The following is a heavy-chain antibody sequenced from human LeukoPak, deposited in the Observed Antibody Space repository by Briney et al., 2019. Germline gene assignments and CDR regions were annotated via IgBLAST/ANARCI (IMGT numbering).Heavy chain of an antibody. CDR1: GFTFSSYS. D-gene: IGHD2-2*01. J-gene: IGHJ6*02. Sequence: GGSLRLSCAASGFTFSSYSMNWVRQAPGKGLEWVAVMSYDGSNKYYADSVKGRFTISRDNSKNTLYLQMNSLRAEDTAVYYCANTYCSSTSCYGPYYYYGMDVWGQGTTVTVSS. CDR2: MSYDGSNK. CDR3: ANTYCSSTSCYGPYYYYGMDV. V-gene: IGHV3-30*18.